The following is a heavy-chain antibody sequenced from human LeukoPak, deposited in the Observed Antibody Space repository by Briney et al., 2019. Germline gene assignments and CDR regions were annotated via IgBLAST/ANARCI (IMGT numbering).Heavy chain of an antibody. CDR1: GFTFSSYA. CDR3: ANTGYSSSWPYDY. D-gene: IGHD6-13*01. Sequence: GGSLRLSCAASGFTFSSYAMSWVRQAPGKGLEWGSAISGSGGSTYYADSVKGRFTISRDNSKNTLYLKMNSLRAEDTVVYYCANTGYSSSWPYDYWGQGTLVTVSS. J-gene: IGHJ4*02. V-gene: IGHV3-23*01. CDR2: ISGSGGST.